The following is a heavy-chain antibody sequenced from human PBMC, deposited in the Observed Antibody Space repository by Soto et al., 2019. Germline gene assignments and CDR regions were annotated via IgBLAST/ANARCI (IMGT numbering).Heavy chain of an antibody. J-gene: IGHJ4*02. V-gene: IGHV4-39*01. CDR1: GGSISSDNTY. D-gene: IGHD5-18*01. CDR3: ARLDKTMGKTFDY. CDR2: IYYSGTT. Sequence: QLQLQESGPGLVKPSETLSLTCTVSGGSISSDNTYWAWIRQPPEKGLEWMGTIYYSGTTYYNPSHKSRVTMTVDTSKNQFSLKLRSVTAVGTAVDYCARLDKTMGKTFDYWSQGNLVTVSS.